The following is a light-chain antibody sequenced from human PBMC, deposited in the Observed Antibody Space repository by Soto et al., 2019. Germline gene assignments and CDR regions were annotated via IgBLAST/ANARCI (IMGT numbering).Light chain of an antibody. V-gene: IGLV2-14*03. CDR1: SSDVGGYDY. CDR2: EVF. CDR3: CSYTTTSTFV. J-gene: IGLJ2*01. Sequence: ALTQPASVSGSPGQSITISCTGTSSDVGGYDYVSWYQQHPGKVPKLMIYEVFRRPSGISDRFSGSKSDNTASLTISGLQAEDEADYYCCSYTTTSTFVFGGGTKLTVL.